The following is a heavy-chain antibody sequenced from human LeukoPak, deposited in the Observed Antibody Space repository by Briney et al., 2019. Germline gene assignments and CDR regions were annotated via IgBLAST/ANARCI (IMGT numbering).Heavy chain of an antibody. CDR2: IIPIFCTA. CDR1: VGTFSSYA. CDR3: ARAQEPYCSSTSCPKSWFDP. Sequence: ASVKVSCKASVGTFSSYAISWVRQAPGQGLEWMGGIIPIFCTANYAQKFQGRVTITADESTSTAYMELSSLRSEDTAVYYCARAQEPYCSSTSCPKSWFDPWGQGTLVTVSS. J-gene: IGHJ5*02. D-gene: IGHD2-2*01. V-gene: IGHV1-69*13.